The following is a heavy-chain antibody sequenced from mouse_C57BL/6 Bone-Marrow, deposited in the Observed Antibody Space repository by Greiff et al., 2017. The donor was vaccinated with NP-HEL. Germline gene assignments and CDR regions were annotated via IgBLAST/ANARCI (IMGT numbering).Heavy chain of an antibody. CDR2: IYPGSGST. Sequence: QVQLQQPGAELVKPWASVKMSCKASGYTFTSYWITWVKQRPGQGLEWIGDIYPGSGSTNYNEKFKSKATLTVDTSSSTAYMQLSSLTSEDSAVYYCARSCYDGYSYYYAMDYWGQGTSVTVSS. V-gene: IGHV1-55*01. J-gene: IGHJ4*01. CDR1: GYTFTSYW. CDR3: ARSCYDGYSYYYAMDY. D-gene: IGHD2-3*01.